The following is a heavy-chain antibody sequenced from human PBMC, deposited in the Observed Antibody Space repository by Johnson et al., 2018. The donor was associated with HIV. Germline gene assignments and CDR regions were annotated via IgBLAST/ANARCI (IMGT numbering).Heavy chain of an antibody. Sequence: VYLVESGGGVVRPGGSLRLSCAASGFTFDDYGMSWVRQAPGKGLEWVSGINWNGGSTGYADSVKGRFTIYRDNAKNSLYLQMNSLRAEDTALYYCASQQWELGSHDAFDIWGQGTMVTVSS. CDR1: GFTFDDYG. J-gene: IGHJ3*02. CDR2: INWNGGST. CDR3: ASQQWELGSHDAFDI. V-gene: IGHV3-20*04. D-gene: IGHD1-26*01.